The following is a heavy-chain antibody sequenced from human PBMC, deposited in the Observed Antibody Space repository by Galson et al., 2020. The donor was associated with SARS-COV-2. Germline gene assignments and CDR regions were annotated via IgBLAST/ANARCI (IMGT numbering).Heavy chain of an antibody. CDR2: FDHEDGET. V-gene: IGHV1-24*01. J-gene: IGHJ4*02. CDR1: GYTLSELS. D-gene: IGHD3-10*01. Sequence: ASVKVSCQVSGYTLSELSMHWLRQAPGKGLEWMGGFDHEDGETVYPQKFQGGVTMTEDTSTATVYMVLSGLKSDDTAVYYRATAKAVVAYFYLDCWGQGTLVTVSS. CDR3: ATAKAVVAYFYLDC.